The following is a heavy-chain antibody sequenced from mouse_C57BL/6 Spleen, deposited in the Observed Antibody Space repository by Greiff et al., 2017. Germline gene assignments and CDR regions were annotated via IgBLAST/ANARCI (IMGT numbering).Heavy chain of an antibody. J-gene: IGHJ4*01. V-gene: IGHV1-76*01. Sequence: QVQLQQSGAELVRPGASVKLSCKASGYTFTDYYMNWVKQRPGQGLEWIGRIYPGSGNTYYNEKFKGKATLTADKSSSTAYMQLSSLTSEDAAVYFCDGGTGIDYWGQGTSVTVSS. CDR1: GYTFTDYY. CDR2: IYPGSGNT. CDR3: DGGTGIDY.